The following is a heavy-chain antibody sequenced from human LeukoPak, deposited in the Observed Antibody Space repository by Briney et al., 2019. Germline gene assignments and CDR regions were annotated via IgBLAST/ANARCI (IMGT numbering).Heavy chain of an antibody. V-gene: IGHV1-2*02. D-gene: IGHD5-24*01. CDR1: GYTFTGYY. CDR2: INPNSGDT. J-gene: IGHJ3*02. CDR3: ARESLQIHMASDAFDI. Sequence: ASVKVSCKPSGYTFTGYYIHWVRQAPGQGLEWMGWINPNSGDTNYAQKFQGRVTMTRDTSISTAYMELSTLRSDDTAVYYCARESLQIHMASDAFDIWGQGTMVTVSS.